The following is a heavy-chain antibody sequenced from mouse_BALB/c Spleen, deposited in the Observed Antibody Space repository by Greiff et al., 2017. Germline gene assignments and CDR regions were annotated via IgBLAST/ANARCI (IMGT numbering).Heavy chain of an antibody. D-gene: IGHD2-14*01. V-gene: IGHV1-80*01. J-gene: IGHJ4*01. CDR1: GYAFSSYW. Sequence: VQLQQSGAELVRPGSSVKISCKASGYAFSSYWMNWVKQRPGQGLEWIGQIYPGDGDTNYNGKFKGKATLTADKSSSTAYMQLSSLTSEDSAVYFCARSRYDGYYAMDYWGQGTSVTVSS. CDR2: IYPGDGDT. CDR3: ARSRYDGYYAMDY.